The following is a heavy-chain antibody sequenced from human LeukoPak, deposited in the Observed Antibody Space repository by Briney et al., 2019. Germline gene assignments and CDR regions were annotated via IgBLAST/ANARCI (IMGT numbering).Heavy chain of an antibody. Sequence: GGSLRLSCAASGFTFDDYAMHWVRHAPGKGLEWVSGISWNSGSIGYADSVKGRFTISRDNAKNSLYLQMSSLRVEDTALYYCAKGPSICSGGSCYSNWFDPWGQGTLVTVSS. D-gene: IGHD2-15*01. CDR1: GFTFDDYA. V-gene: IGHV3-9*01. J-gene: IGHJ5*02. CDR3: AKGPSICSGGSCYSNWFDP. CDR2: ISWNSGSI.